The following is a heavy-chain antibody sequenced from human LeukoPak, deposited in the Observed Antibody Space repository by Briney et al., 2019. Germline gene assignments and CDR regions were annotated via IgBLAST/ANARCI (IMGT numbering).Heavy chain of an antibody. Sequence: GASVTVSCKASGYTFTSYYMHWVRQAPGQGLEWMGIINPSGGSTSYAQKFQGRVTMTTDTSTSTAYMELRSLRSDDTAVYYCARDDILTGYGFFDYWGQGTLVTVSS. V-gene: IGHV1-46*01. D-gene: IGHD3-9*01. CDR3: ARDDILTGYGFFDY. CDR2: INPSGGST. CDR1: GYTFTSYY. J-gene: IGHJ4*02.